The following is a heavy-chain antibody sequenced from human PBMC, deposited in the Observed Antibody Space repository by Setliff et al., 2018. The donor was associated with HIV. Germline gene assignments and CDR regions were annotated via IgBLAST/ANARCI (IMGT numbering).Heavy chain of an antibody. V-gene: IGHV3-48*03. CDR3: ARDDPAGGIDY. D-gene: IGHD1-26*01. CDR1: GFTFSIYE. J-gene: IGHJ4*02. Sequence: GGSLRLSCAASGFTFSIYEMNWVRQAPGKGLERVSYMTASGSTIYYADSVKGRFTVSRDNAKNSLYLQMNSLRAEDTAIYYCARDDPAGGIDYWGQGTQVTVSS. CDR2: MTASGSTI.